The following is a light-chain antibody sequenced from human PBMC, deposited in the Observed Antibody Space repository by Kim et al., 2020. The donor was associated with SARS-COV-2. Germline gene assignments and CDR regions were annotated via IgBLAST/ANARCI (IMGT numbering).Light chain of an antibody. V-gene: IGLV2-8*01. CDR2: EVS. Sequence: GQSVTISCTGTRSDVGYYNYVSWYQQHPGKAPKLMIYEVSKRPSGVPDRFSGSKSGNTASLTVSGLQAEDEADYYCSSYAGSNSVVFGGGTKLTVL. CDR3: SSYAGSNSVV. CDR1: RSDVGYYNY. J-gene: IGLJ2*01.